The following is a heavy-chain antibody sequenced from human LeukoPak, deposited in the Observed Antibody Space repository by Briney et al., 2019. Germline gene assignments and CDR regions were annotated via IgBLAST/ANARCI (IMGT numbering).Heavy chain of an antibody. CDR3: ARETFKSAFDI. V-gene: IGHV3-30-3*01. CDR2: ISYDGSNK. Sequence: GGSLRLSCAASGFTFSSYAIHWVRQAPGKGLEWVAVISYDGSNKYYADPVKGRFTISRDNSKNTLYLQMNSLRAEDTAVYYCARETFKSAFDIWGQGTMVTVSS. CDR1: GFTFSSYA. J-gene: IGHJ3*02.